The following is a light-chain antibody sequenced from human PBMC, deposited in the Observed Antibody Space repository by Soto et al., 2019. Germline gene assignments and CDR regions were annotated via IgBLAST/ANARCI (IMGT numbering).Light chain of an antibody. J-gene: IGLJ1*01. CDR3: SSYAGSNIYV. CDR2: EVT. CDR1: SSDLGSYNF. Sequence: QSALTQPPSASGSPGQSVTISCTGTSSDLGSYNFVSWYQQHPGKAPKLMIYEVTKRPSGVPDRFSGSKSGNTASLTVSGLQAEDEADYYCSSYAGSNIYVFGTGTKVTV. V-gene: IGLV2-8*01.